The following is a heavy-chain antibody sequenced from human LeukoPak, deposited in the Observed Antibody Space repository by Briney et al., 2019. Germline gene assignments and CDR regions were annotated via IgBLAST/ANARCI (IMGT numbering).Heavy chain of an antibody. CDR1: GFTFTSYW. V-gene: IGHV3-7*01. Sequence: GGSLRLFCAASGFTFTSYWMSWVHQAPGKGLEWVANIDQDGSEKNYVDSVKGRFTISRDNAKKSLHLQLNSLRAEDTAVYYCARDQVGIFDYWGQGTLVTVSS. CDR3: ARDQVGIFDY. J-gene: IGHJ4*02. CDR2: IDQDGSEK. D-gene: IGHD1-26*01.